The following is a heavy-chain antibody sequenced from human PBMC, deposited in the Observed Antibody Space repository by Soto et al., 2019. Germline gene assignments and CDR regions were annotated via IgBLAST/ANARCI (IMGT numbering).Heavy chain of an antibody. V-gene: IGHV3-30-3*01. J-gene: IGHJ4*02. CDR2: ISYDGSNK. CDR3: ASFSKLSPSDYDYVWGSFLGNTIDY. D-gene: IGHD3-16*01. CDR1: GFTFSSYA. Sequence: GGSLRLSCAASGFTFSSYAMHWVRQAPGKGLEWVAVISYDGSNKYYADSVKGRFTISRDNSKNTLYLQMNSLRAEDTAVYYCASFSKLSPSDYDYVWGSFLGNTIDYWGQGTLVTVSS.